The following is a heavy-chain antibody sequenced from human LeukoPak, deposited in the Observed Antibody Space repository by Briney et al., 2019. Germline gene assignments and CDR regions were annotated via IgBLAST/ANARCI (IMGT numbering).Heavy chain of an antibody. CDR3: ARVLPRSSGCEYYNCGLDV. V-gene: IGHV4-4*02. J-gene: IGHJ6*02. Sequence: SGTLSLTCAVSGGSISSSNWWSWVRQPPGKGLEWIGEIYHSGSTNYNPSLKSRVTISVDKSKNQFSLKLTSVTAADTAVYYCARVLPRSSGCEYYNCGLDVWGQGTTVTVSS. CDR2: IYHSGST. CDR1: GGSISSSNW. D-gene: IGHD3-22*01.